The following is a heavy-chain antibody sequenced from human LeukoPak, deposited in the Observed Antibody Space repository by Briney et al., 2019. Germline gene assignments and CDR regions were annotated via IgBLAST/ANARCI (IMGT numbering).Heavy chain of an antibody. J-gene: IGHJ4*02. CDR1: GFTFSSYS. CDR3: ARGGRGYSYPFDY. CDR2: ISSSSSYI. D-gene: IGHD5-18*01. Sequence: GGSPRLSCAASGFTFSSYSMNWVRQAPGKGLEWVSSISSSSSYIYYADSVKGRFTISRDNAKNSLYLQMNSLRAEDTAVYYCARGGRGYSYPFDYWGQGTLVTVSS. V-gene: IGHV3-21*01.